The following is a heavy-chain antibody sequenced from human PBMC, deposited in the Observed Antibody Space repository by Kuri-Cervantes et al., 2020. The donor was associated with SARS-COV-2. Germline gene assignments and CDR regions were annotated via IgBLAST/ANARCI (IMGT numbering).Heavy chain of an antibody. D-gene: IGHD2-15*01. V-gene: IGHV1-46*01. CDR3: TRPPYCSGGSCYPTRDLDY. CDR2: INPSGGST. J-gene: IGHJ4*02. Sequence: ASVKVSCKASGATFSTYGFSWVRQAPGQGLEWMGIINPSGGSTSYAQKFQGRVTMTRDTSTSTVYMELSSLRSEDTAMYYCTRPPYCSGGSCYPTRDLDYWGQGTLVTVSS. CDR1: GATFSTYG.